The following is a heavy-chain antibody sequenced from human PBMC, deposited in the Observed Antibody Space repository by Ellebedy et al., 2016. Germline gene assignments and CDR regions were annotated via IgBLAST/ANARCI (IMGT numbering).Heavy chain of an antibody. V-gene: IGHV4-39*01. CDR3: ARPTLNDYGGYYYMDV. CDR1: GGSISSSSYY. CDR2: IYYSGST. J-gene: IGHJ6*03. D-gene: IGHD4-23*01. Sequence: SETLSLTXTVSGGSISSSSYYWGWIRQPPGKGLEWIGSIYYSGSTYYNPSLKSRVTISVDTSKNQFSLKLSSVTAADTAVYYCARPTLNDYGGYYYMDVWGKGTTVTVSS.